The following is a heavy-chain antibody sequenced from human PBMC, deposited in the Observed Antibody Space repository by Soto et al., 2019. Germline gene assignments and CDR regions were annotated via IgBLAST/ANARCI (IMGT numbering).Heavy chain of an antibody. J-gene: IGHJ6*02. Sequence: QVQLVESGGGVVQPGRSLRLSCAASGFTFSSYAMHWVRQAPGKGLEWVSVISYDGSKKYYADSVQGRFTISRDNSKNTLYLQMNSLRAEDTAVYHCAKDGPGGENWTYYYYSMDVWGQGTTVTVSS. V-gene: IGHV3-30*18. CDR1: GFTFSSYA. CDR3: AKDGPGGENWTYYYYSMDV. CDR2: ISYDGSKK. D-gene: IGHD1-1*01.